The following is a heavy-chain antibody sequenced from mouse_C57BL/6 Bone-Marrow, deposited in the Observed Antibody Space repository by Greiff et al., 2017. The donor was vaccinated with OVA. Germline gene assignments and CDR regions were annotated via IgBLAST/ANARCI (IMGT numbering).Heavy chain of an antibody. V-gene: IGHV1-5*01. CDR2: IYPGNSDT. CDR3: TRERGPLLLRQYGDY. CDR1: GYTFTSYW. D-gene: IGHD1-1*01. J-gene: IGHJ2*01. Sequence: EVMLVESGTVLARPGASVKMSCKTSGYTFTSYWMHWVKQRPGQGLEWIGAIYPGNSDTSYNQKFKGKAKLTAVTSASTAYMELSSLTNEDSAVYYCTRERGPLLLRQYGDYWGQGTTLTVSS.